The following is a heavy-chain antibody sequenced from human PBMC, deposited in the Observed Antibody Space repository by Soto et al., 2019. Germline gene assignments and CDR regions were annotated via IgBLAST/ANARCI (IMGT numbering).Heavy chain of an antibody. CDR1: GGTFSSYA. CDR3: ARDTVTIFGVAIPQYNWFDP. V-gene: IGHV1-69*13. J-gene: IGHJ5*02. Sequence: ASVKLSCKASGGTFSSYAISWVRQAPGQGLEWMGGIIPIFGTANYAQKFQGRVTITADESTSTAYMELSSLRSEDTAAYYCARDTVTIFGVAIPQYNWFDPWGQGTLVTVSS. D-gene: IGHD3-3*01. CDR2: IIPIFGTA.